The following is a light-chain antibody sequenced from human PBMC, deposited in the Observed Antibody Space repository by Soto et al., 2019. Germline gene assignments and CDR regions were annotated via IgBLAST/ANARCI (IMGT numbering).Light chain of an antibody. J-gene: IGKJ3*01. CDR1: QSVSSN. V-gene: IGKV3-15*01. Sequence: EIVMTQSPATLSVSPGERATLSCRASQSVSSNLAWYQQKPGQAPRLLIYGASTRATGIPARFTGSGSGTAVTLTISSLQSQDFAVYYCQQYNNWAAITFGPGTKVDI. CDR3: QQYNNWAAIT. CDR2: GAS.